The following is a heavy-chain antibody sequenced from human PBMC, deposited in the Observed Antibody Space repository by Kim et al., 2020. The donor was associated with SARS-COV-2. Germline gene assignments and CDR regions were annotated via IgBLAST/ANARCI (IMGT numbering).Heavy chain of an antibody. CDR3: ARGYCSGGSCYTGPRFDY. Sequence: SETLSLTCTVSGGSISSYYWSWIRQPPGKGLEWIGYIYYSGSTNYNPSLKSRVTISVDTSKNQFSLKLSSVTAADTAVYYCARGYCSGGSCYTGPRFDYWGQGTLVTVSS. CDR1: GGSISSYY. V-gene: IGHV4-59*13. CDR2: IYYSGST. D-gene: IGHD2-15*01. J-gene: IGHJ4*02.